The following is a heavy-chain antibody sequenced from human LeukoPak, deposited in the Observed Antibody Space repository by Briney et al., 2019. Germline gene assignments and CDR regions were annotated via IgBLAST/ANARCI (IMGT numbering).Heavy chain of an antibody. CDR3: ARIYCTRTDCYYDY. J-gene: IGHJ4*02. D-gene: IGHD2-2*01. Sequence: GGSLRLSCAASGFTFSNYWMSWVRQAPGKGLEWVANIKPDGSDTYYVDSVKGRFTISRDTARNSLYLQMHSLRAEDTAVYFCARIYCTRTDCYYDYWGQGALVTVSS. V-gene: IGHV3-7*01. CDR1: GFTFSNYW. CDR2: IKPDGSDT.